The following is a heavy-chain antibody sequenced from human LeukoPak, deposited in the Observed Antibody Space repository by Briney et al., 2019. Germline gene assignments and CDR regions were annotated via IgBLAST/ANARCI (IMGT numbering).Heavy chain of an antibody. V-gene: IGHV4-59*01. CDR2: IHNSGKT. CDR3: ARDVRYYDYYIDV. CDR1: GVSFSSYF. Sequence: PSETLSLTCTVSGVSFSSYFWTWIRLSPGKGLEWIGYIHNSGKTNYNPSLKSRVTISVDRTKNQFSLKLSSVTAADTAAYYRARDVRYYDYYIDVWGKGTTVTVSS. J-gene: IGHJ6*03. D-gene: IGHD3-3*01.